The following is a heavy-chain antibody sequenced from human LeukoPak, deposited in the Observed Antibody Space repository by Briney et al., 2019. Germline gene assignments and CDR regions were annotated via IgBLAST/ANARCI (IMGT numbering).Heavy chain of an antibody. CDR3: AKDLHYDSSGYYYVRLHPGVDY. CDR2: ISDSGNT. J-gene: IGHJ4*02. CDR1: GFTLSSYA. Sequence: GGSLRLSCAASGFTLSSYAMSWVRQAPGKGLEWVSAISDSGNTYHADSVKGRFTISRDNSKNTLYLQMNSLRAEDTAVYYCAKDLHYDSSGYYYVRLHPGVDYWGQGTLVTVSS. D-gene: IGHD3-22*01. V-gene: IGHV3-23*01.